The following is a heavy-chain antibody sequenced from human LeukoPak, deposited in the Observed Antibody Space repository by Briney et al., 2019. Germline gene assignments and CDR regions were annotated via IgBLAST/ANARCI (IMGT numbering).Heavy chain of an antibody. CDR1: GYTFTKYW. D-gene: IGHD3-16*01. Sequence: RGESLKIPCTGSGYTFTKYWIGWVRQMPGKGLEWMGIIYPSDSATRYSPSFSGQVTISADKSISTAYLHWSSLKASDTAIYYCARHFHSYGWDWGQGTLVTVSS. J-gene: IGHJ4*02. CDR3: ARHFHSYGWD. V-gene: IGHV5-51*01. CDR2: IYPSDSAT.